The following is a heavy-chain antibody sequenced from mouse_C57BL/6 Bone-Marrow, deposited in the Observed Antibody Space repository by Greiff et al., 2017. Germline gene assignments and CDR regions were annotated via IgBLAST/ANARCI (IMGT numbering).Heavy chain of an antibody. Sequence: EVQLQESGPGLVKPSQSQSLTCSVTGYSITSGYYWNWIRQFPGNKLEWMGYISYDGSNNYNPSLKNRISITRDTSKNQFFLKLNSVTTEDTATYYCARVGTTDYWGQGTTLTVSS. CDR3: ARVGTTDY. CDR2: ISYDGSN. V-gene: IGHV3-6*01. J-gene: IGHJ2*01. D-gene: IGHD2-3*01. CDR1: GYSITSGYY.